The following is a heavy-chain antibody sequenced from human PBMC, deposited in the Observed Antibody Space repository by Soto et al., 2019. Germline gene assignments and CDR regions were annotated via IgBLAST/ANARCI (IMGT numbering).Heavy chain of an antibody. CDR2: ISGSGSSK. D-gene: IGHD6-13*01. CDR3: ATEAAYSSTWYDY. Sequence: GGSLRLSCAASGFTFSTYAMSWVRQAPGKGLEWLSAISGSGSSKYYANSVKGRFTISRDNSKTTLYLQMNNLRVEDTAVYYCATEAAYSSTWYDYWGQGTLVTVSS. J-gene: IGHJ4*02. V-gene: IGHV3-23*01. CDR1: GFTFSTYA.